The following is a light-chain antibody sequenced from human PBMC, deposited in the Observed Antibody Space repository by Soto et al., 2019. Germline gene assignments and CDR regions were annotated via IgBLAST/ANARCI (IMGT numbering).Light chain of an antibody. CDR2: EVS. V-gene: IGLV2-14*01. Sequence: QSALTQPASVSGSPGQSITISCTGISSDVGGYNYVSWYQQHPGKAPKLMIYEVSNRPSGVSNRFSGSKSGNTASLTISGLQADDEAVYYCSSYTISSTRYVFGTGTKLTVL. CDR3: SSYTISSTRYV. J-gene: IGLJ1*01. CDR1: SSDVGGYNY.